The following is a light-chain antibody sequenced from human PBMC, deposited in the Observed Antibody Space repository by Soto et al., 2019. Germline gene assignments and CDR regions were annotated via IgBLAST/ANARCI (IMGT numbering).Light chain of an antibody. CDR1: HSVSSR. CDR3: QHYTNWPLT. Sequence: EIVMTQSPATLSVSPGERATLSCRASHSVSSRLAWYQQKPGQAPRLLIYGASTRATGLPARFSGSGSGTEFTLTSSSLQAADFAVYYFQHYTNWPLTFGGGNKVEIK. J-gene: IGKJ4*01. V-gene: IGKV3-15*01. CDR2: GAS.